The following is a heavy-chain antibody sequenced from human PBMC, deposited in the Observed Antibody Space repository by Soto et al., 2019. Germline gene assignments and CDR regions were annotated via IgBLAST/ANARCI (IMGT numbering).Heavy chain of an antibody. CDR3: ARDVTMVRGQSETHYGKDV. D-gene: IGHD3-10*01. CDR2: IYYSGST. J-gene: IGHJ6*02. Sequence: SETLSLTCTVSGGSISSYYWSWIRQPPGKGLEWIGYIYYSGSTNYNPSLKSRVTISVDTSKNQFSLKLSSVTAADTAVYYCARDVTMVRGQSETHYGKDVWGQGTTVTVSS. CDR1: GGSISSYY. V-gene: IGHV4-59*01.